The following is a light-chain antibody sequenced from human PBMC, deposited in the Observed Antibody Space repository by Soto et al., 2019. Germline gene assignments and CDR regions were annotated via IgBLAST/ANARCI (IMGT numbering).Light chain of an antibody. V-gene: IGKV1-39*01. CDR3: PQSDSTPWT. J-gene: IGKJ1*01. Sequence: DVQMTQSPSSLSASVGDRVTITGRASQSLSSYLEWYQQKPGKAPKLLLYAASSLQTGVTSRFRGSESGTAVAHTIGSLKPRDFATYYCPQSDSTPWTFGQVNKVELK. CDR1: QSLSSY. CDR2: AAS.